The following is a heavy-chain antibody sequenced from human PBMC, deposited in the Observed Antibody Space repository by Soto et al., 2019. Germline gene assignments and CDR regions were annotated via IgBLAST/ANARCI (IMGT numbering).Heavy chain of an antibody. Sequence: AGGSLRLSCAVSGFTFSGIAMHWVRQASGKGLEWVGRIRSKANSYATLYSASVKGRFTISRDDSKNTAYLQMNSLETEDTAVYYCTASANDKFVDYWGQGTLVTVSS. J-gene: IGHJ4*02. CDR1: GFTFSGIA. CDR3: TASANDKFVDY. V-gene: IGHV3-73*01. D-gene: IGHD3-22*01. CDR2: IRSKANSYAT.